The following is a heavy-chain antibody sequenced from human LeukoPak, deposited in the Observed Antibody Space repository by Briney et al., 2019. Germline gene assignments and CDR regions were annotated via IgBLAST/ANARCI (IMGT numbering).Heavy chain of an antibody. D-gene: IGHD2-2*01. Sequence: SETLSLTCAVYGGSFSGYYWSWIRQPQGKGLKWIGEINHSGSTNYNPSLKSRVTISVDTSKNQFSLKLSSVTAADTAVYCCARPNCSSTSCYPPNMDVWGKGTTVTVSS. CDR1: GGSFSGYY. CDR3: ARPNCSSTSCYPPNMDV. CDR2: INHSGST. V-gene: IGHV4-34*01. J-gene: IGHJ6*03.